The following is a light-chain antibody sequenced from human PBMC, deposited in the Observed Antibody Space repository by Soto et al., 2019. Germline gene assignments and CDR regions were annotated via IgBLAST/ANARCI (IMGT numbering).Light chain of an antibody. CDR1: QGISNW. V-gene: IGKV1-12*01. Sequence: DIQMTQSRSCVSASVGDRVIVTYRASQGISNWLAWYQQKRGRAPKLLIYAASSLQSGVPSRFSGSGSGTDVILTISSLQPEDFATYYCQQTNTFPLTFGGGTRVDI. J-gene: IGKJ4*01. CDR3: QQTNTFPLT. CDR2: AAS.